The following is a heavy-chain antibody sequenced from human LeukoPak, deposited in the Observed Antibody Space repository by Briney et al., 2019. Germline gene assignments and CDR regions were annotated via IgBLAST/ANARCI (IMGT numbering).Heavy chain of an antibody. CDR2: IYYSGST. J-gene: IGHJ6*02. CDR3: ARGNYYHGMDV. CDR1: GGSISSGGYY. Sequence: PSETLSLTCTVSGGSISSGGYYWSWIRQHPGKGPEWIGYIYYSGSTYYNPSLESRVTISVDTSKNQFSLKVSSVTAADTAVYYCARGNYYHGMDVWGQGTTVTVSS. V-gene: IGHV4-31*03.